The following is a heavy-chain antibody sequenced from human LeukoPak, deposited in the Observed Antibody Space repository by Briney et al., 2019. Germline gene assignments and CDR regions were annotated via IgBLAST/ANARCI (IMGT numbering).Heavy chain of an antibody. V-gene: IGHV4-34*01. D-gene: IGHD6-13*01. CDR1: GGSFSGYY. J-gene: IGHJ5*02. CDR2: INHSGST. CDR3: ARGSIAAAGTGVWFDP. Sequence: SETLSLTCAVYGGSFSGYYWSWIRQPPGKGLGWIEEINHSGSTNYNPSLKSRVTISVDTSKNQFSLKLSSVTAADTAVYYCARGSIAAAGTGVWFDPWGQGTLVTVSS.